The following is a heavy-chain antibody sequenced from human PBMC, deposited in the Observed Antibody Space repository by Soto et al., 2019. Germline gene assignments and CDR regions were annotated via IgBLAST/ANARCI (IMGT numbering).Heavy chain of an antibody. D-gene: IGHD3-9*01. J-gene: IGHJ4*02. V-gene: IGHV4-30-2*01. Sequence: QLQLQESGSGLVKPSQTLSLSCAVSGGSITSVGYSWSWIRQAPGKGLEWLGYIYQSGSCYYNPSLKSPVTIQIDKSKNQISLRLISVTAADTAVYYCARGRTDYSPYFDYWGQGTLVTVSS. CDR2: IYQSGSC. CDR1: GGSITSVGYS. CDR3: ARGRTDYSPYFDY.